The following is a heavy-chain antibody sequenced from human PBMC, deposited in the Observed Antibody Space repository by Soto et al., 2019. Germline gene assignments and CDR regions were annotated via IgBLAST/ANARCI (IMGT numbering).Heavy chain of an antibody. V-gene: IGHV3-23*01. Sequence: HPGGSLRLSCAASGFTFSNYAMTWVRQTPGKGLEWVSSISGSGVSTYYADSVKGRFAISRDNSKNTLYLQMNSLRAEDTAVYYCAKDLYPSGSYWFDYWGQGTLVTVSS. CDR3: AKDLYPSGSYWFDY. D-gene: IGHD3-10*01. CDR1: GFTFSNYA. CDR2: ISGSGVST. J-gene: IGHJ4*02.